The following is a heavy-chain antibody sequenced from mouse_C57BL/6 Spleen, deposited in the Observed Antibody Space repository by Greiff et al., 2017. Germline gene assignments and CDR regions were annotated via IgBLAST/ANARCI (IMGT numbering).Heavy chain of an antibody. CDR3: ARRATSYYYGSSQYWYFDV. J-gene: IGHJ1*03. V-gene: IGHV5-6*02. CDR2: ISSGGSYT. Sequence: EVMLVESGGDLVKPGGSLKLSCAASGFTFSSYGMSWVRQTPDKRLEWDATISSGGSYTYYPDSVKGRFTISRDNAKNTLYLQMSSLKSEDTAMYYCARRATSYYYGSSQYWYFDVWGTGTTVTVSS. CDR1: GFTFSSYG. D-gene: IGHD1-1*01.